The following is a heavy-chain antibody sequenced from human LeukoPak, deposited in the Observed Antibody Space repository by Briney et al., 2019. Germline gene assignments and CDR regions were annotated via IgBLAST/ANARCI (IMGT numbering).Heavy chain of an antibody. CDR3: ATRRADFWSGYQHSDDAFDI. J-gene: IGHJ3*02. CDR1: GGSISSYY. CDR2: IYYSGST. D-gene: IGHD3-3*01. Sequence: PSETLSLTCTVSGGSISSYYWSWIRQPPGKGLEWIGYIYYSGSTNYNPSLKSRVTISVDTSKNQFSLKLSSVTAADTAVYYCATRRADFWSGYQHSDDAFDIWGQGTMVTVSS. V-gene: IGHV4-59*01.